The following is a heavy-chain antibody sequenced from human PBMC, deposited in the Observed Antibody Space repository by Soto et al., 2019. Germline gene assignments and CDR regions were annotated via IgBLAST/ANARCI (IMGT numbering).Heavy chain of an antibody. V-gene: IGHV2-5*02. CDR2: IYWVVDK. CDR1: GFSLSTSGVG. CDR3: AHRPPPPYPIFGVVIQYFGDAFDI. D-gene: IGHD3-3*01. J-gene: IGHJ3*02. Sequence: QITLKESGPTLVNPTQPLTLTCTFSGFSLSTSGVGVGWIRQPPGKALEGLALIYWVVDKRYSPSLKSRLTITKDTSKNQVVLTMTNMDPVDTATYYCAHRPPPPYPIFGVVIQYFGDAFDIWGQGTMVTVSS.